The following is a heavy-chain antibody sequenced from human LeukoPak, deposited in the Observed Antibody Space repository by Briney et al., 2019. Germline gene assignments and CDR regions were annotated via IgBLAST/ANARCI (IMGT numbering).Heavy chain of an antibody. V-gene: IGHV4-39*07. CDR1: GGSISTSNYY. J-gene: IGHJ3*02. CDR2: IFYSGST. CDR3: AKSNGLVCI. D-gene: IGHD2-8*01. Sequence: SETLSLTCTVSGGSISTSNYYWGWIRQPPGKGLEWIGNIFYSGSTYYSPSLKSRVTISLDTSRNQFSLKLTSVTAADTAVYYCAKSNGLVCIWGQGTMVTVSS.